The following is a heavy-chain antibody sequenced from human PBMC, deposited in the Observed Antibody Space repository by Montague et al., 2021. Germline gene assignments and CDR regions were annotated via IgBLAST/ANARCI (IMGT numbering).Heavy chain of an antibody. Sequence: SLRLSCAASDFTFSTYAMHWVRQAPGKGLEWVAVIWYDGSNKFYADSVEGRFTISRDNSKNMLYLQMNNLRAEDTAMYYCAREVVPGSGSNSVDYWGQGTLVTVSS. CDR1: DFTFSTYA. V-gene: IGHV3-33*01. D-gene: IGHD3-10*01. J-gene: IGHJ4*02. CDR3: AREVVPGSGSNSVDY. CDR2: IWYDGSNK.